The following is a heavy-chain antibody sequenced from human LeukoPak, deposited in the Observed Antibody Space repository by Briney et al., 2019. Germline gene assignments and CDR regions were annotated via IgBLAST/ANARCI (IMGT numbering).Heavy chain of an antibody. CDR1: GFTFSSYW. D-gene: IGHD6-19*01. CDR3: ARDLVAGSFDY. CDR2: IKEDGSEK. V-gene: IGHV3-7*01. Sequence: GGSLRLSCAASGFTFSSYWMTWVRQAPGKGLEWVANIKEDGSEKYYVDSVKGRFTISRDNAKNSLYVQMNSLRAGDTAVYYCARDLVAGSFDYWGQGTLVTVSS. J-gene: IGHJ4*02.